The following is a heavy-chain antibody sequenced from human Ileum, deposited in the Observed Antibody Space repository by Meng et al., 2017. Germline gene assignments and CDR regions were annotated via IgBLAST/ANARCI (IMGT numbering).Heavy chain of an antibody. D-gene: IGHD4-17*01. V-gene: IGHV3-33*01. CDR3: AREERDPDYETSYDYYGLDI. J-gene: IGHJ6*02. CDR2: IWFDGSIK. CDR1: GFNFGRYG. Sequence: GESLKISCAASGFNFGRYGMPWIRQGPGKGLEWLAVIWFDGSIKYYADSVRGRFPISRDNSRNTVYLQMDNLRGDDSAVYYCAREERDPDYETSYDYYGLDIWGQGTTVTVSS.